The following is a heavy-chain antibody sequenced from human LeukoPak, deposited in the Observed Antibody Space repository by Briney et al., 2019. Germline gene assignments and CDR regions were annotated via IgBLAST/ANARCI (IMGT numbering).Heavy chain of an antibody. CDR1: GYTFTSYY. Sequence: GASVKVSCKASGYTFTSYYIHWVRQAPGQGLEWVGVINPSGGSTSYAQKFQGRVTMTRDTSTSTVYMELSSLRSEDTAVYYCARVKGGYRSGWYGRWLDPWGQGTQVTVSS. CDR3: ARVKGGYRSGWYGRWLDP. D-gene: IGHD6-19*01. CDR2: INPSGGST. J-gene: IGHJ5*02. V-gene: IGHV1-46*01.